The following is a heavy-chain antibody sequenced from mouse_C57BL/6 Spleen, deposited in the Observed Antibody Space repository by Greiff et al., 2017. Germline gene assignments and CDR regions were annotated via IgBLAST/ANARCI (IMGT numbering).Heavy chain of an antibody. D-gene: IGHD1-1*01. CDR1: GYSITSGYY. Sequence: EVQLQESGPGLVKPSQSLSLTCSVTGYSITSGYYWNWFRQFPGNKLEWLGDISYDGSNNSNPSLKNRISITRDTSQNQYYLKLNSVSPEDSATYNHSLYCYGSSHYFDYWGQGTTLTVSS. CDR3: SLYCYGSSHYFDY. V-gene: IGHV3-6*01. CDR2: ISYDGSN. J-gene: IGHJ2*01.